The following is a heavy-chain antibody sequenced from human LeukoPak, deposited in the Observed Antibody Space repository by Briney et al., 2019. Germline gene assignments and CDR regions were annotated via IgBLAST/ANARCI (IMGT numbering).Heavy chain of an antibody. CDR2: IRYDESDK. CDR3: AKEGMVPAATGGYFDY. CDR1: GFTFRNYG. D-gene: IGHD2-2*01. V-gene: IGHV3-30*02. Sequence: GGSLRLSCAASGFTFRNYGMHWVRQAPGKGLEWVSFIRYDESDKYYADSVKGRFTISRDNSKNTLYLQMNSLRPEDTAVYYCAKEGMVPAATGGYFDYWGQGTLVIVSS. J-gene: IGHJ4*02.